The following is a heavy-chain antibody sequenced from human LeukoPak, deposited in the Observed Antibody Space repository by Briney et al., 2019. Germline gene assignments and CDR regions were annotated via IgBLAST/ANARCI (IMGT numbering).Heavy chain of an antibody. J-gene: IGHJ4*02. CDR3: ARDYYDSSGYYHGGH. CDR2: INPSGGST. CDR1: GYSFTSYG. V-gene: IGHV1-46*01. Sequence: ASVKVSCKASGYSFTSYGIHWVRQAPGHGLEWMGIINPSGGSTTYAQNFQGRVTMTGDTSTGAVYMELSSLRSEDTAVYYCARDYYDSSGYYHGGHWGQGTLVTVSS. D-gene: IGHD3-22*01.